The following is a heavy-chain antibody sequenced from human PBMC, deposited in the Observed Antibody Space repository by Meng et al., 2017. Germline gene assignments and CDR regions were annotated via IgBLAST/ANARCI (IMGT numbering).Heavy chain of an antibody. D-gene: IGHD6-13*01. V-gene: IGHV1-69*05. CDR1: GGTFSSYA. Sequence: SVKVSCKASGGTFSSYAISWVRQAPGQGLEWMGGIIPIFGTANYAQKFQGRVTITTDESTSTAYMELSSLRSEDTAVYYCARDTLLMGYSSSGGAAFDIWGQGTMVTVS. J-gene: IGHJ3*02. CDR2: IIPIFGTA. CDR3: ARDTLLMGYSSSGGAAFDI.